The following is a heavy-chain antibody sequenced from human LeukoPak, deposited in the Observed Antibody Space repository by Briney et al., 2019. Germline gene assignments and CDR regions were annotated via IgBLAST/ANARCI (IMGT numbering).Heavy chain of an antibody. J-gene: IGHJ4*02. Sequence: QPGGSLRLSCAASGFTFSSYWMHWVRQAPGKGLAWVSRIKSDGSSTSYADSVKGRFTISRDNAKNTLYLQMNSLRAEDTAVYYCARGYPHEAGYWGQGTLVTVSS. V-gene: IGHV3-74*01. CDR1: GFTFSSYW. CDR3: ARGYPHEAGY. CDR2: IKSDGSST. D-gene: IGHD2-2*01.